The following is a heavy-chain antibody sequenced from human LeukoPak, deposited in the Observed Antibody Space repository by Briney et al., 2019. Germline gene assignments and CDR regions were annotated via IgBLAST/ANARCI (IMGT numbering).Heavy chain of an antibody. D-gene: IGHD2-21*01. CDR3: ARGVVIAISVWFDP. CDR2: IYYSGST. Sequence: SETLSLTCTVSGGSISSYYWSWIRQPPGKGLEWIGYIYYSGSTNYNPSLKSRVTISVDTSKNQFSLKLSSVTAADTAVYYCARGVVIAISVWFDPWGQGTLVTVSS. CDR1: GGSISSYY. J-gene: IGHJ5*02. V-gene: IGHV4-59*12.